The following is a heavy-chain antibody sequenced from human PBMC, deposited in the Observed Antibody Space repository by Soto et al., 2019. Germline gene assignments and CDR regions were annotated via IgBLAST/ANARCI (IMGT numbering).Heavy chain of an antibody. CDR1: GGSISSSNW. J-gene: IGHJ5*02. V-gene: IGHV4-4*02. Sequence: QVQLQESGPGLVKPSGTLSLTCAVSGGSISSSNWWSSVRQPPGQGLEWIGDIYHSGSTNYNPSLKIRVTISVGQSKNQVSLKLSSVAAADTAVYYCARDEGATRQNWFDRWGQGTLVAVSS. CDR2: IYHSGST. D-gene: IGHD1-26*01. CDR3: ARDEGATRQNWFDR.